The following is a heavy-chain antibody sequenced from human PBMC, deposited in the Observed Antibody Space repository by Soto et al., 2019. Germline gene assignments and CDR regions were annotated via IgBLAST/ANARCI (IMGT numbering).Heavy chain of an antibody. Sequence: QVQLQESGPGLVKPSQTLSLTCTVSGGSISSGDYYWSWIRQPPGKGLEWIGYIYYSGSTYYNPSLKSRVTIAVDTAKNQFSLKLSAVTAADTAVYYCARDDRCRWCDLGWFDPWGQGTLVTVSS. J-gene: IGHJ5*02. CDR1: GGSISSGDYY. D-gene: IGHD2-8*01. V-gene: IGHV4-30-4*01. CDR3: ARDDRCRWCDLGWFDP. CDR2: IYYSGST.